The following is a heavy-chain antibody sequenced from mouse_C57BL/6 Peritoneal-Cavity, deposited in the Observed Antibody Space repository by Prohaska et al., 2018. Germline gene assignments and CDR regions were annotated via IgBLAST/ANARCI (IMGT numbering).Heavy chain of an antibody. Sequence: EVQLQQSGAELVRPGASVKLSCTASGFNIKDDYMLWVKQRPEQGLEWIGWIDSETGETEYAAKFQGKATITADTSSNTAYLQLSSLTSEDTSVYYCTIYYSGSSGYFDVWGTGTTVTVSA. CDR1: GFNIKDDY. CDR3: TIYYSGSSGYFDV. V-gene: IGHV14-4*01. CDR2: IDSETGET. J-gene: IGHJ1*03. D-gene: IGHD1-1*01.